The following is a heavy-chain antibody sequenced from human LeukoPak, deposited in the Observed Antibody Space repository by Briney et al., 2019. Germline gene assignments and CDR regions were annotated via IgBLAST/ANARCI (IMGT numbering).Heavy chain of an antibody. CDR3: ARIRRGYSGYDFGWFDP. Sequence: SETLSLTCTVSGGSISSYYWSRIRQPPGKGLEWIGYIYYSGSTNYNPSLKSRVTISVDTSKNQFSLKLSSVTAADTAVYYCARIRRGYSGYDFGWFDPWGQGTLVTVSS. CDR1: GGSISSYY. D-gene: IGHD5-12*01. V-gene: IGHV4-59*01. CDR2: IYYSGST. J-gene: IGHJ5*02.